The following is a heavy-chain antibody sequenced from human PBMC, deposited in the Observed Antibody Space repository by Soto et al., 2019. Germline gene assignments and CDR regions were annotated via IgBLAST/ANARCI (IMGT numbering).Heavy chain of an antibody. CDR1: GGSFSGYY. D-gene: IGHD3-16*01. Sequence: SETLSLTCAVYGGSFSGYYWSWLRQPPGKGLEWIGEINQSGSTNYNPSLKSRVAISIDTSKNQFSLKVSSVTAADTAVYYCARGLNYVVYWGQGTLVTVSS. J-gene: IGHJ4*02. CDR3: ARGLNYVVY. CDR2: INQSGST. V-gene: IGHV4-34*01.